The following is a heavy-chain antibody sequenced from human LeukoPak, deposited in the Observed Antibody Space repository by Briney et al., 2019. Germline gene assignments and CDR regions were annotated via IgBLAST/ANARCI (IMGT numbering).Heavy chain of an antibody. Sequence: PSETLSLTCTVSGASITSSTYSWGWIRQPPGKGLEWIGNIFYTGPIYSSPSLKSRVTILMDTSKSQFSLRVSSVTAADTALYYCATVRASSGHPFHDNYIDVWGKGTTVIVSS. V-gene: IGHV4-39*07. J-gene: IGHJ6*03. CDR2: IFYTGPI. CDR3: ATVRASSGHPFHDNYIDV. CDR1: GASITSSTYS. D-gene: IGHD6-25*01.